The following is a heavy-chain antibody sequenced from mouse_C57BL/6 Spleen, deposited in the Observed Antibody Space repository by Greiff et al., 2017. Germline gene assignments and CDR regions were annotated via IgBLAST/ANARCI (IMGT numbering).Heavy chain of an antibody. Sequence: QVQLQQPGTELVKPGASVKLSCKASGYTFTSYWMPWVKQRPGQGLEWIGNINPSNGGTNYNEKFKSKVTLTEDKSSSSTYMQLSSLTSEDSAVYYGAADGYYEVFAYWGQGTLVTVSA. CDR1: GYTFTSYW. V-gene: IGHV1-53*01. D-gene: IGHD2-3*01. CDR3: AADGYYEVFAY. J-gene: IGHJ3*01. CDR2: INPSNGGT.